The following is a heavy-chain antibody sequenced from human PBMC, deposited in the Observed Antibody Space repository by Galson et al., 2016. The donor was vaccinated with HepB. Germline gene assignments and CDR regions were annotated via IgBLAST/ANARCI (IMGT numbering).Heavy chain of an antibody. D-gene: IGHD6-13*01. CDR1: PSTISITGYF. Sequence: TLSLTCTVSPSTISITGYFWSWIRQLPGGGLEWIGYISHSGSVYLNPSLKSRSAISVDTSKNQFSLDRRSVTAADTAVYFCARYGSWTGFDYWGRGTLVTVSS. J-gene: IGHJ4*02. CDR2: ISHSGSV. CDR3: ARYGSWTGFDY. V-gene: IGHV4-31*03.